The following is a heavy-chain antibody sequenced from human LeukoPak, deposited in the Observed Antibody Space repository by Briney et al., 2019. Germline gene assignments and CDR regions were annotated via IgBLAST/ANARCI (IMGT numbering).Heavy chain of an antibody. V-gene: IGHV4-31*03. CDR1: GGSISSGGYY. J-gene: IGHJ4*02. CDR2: IHYSGST. D-gene: IGHD4-17*01. CDR3: ARDTGRESLDY. Sequence: SETLSLTCTVSGGSISSGGYYWSWIRQHPGKGLEWIGYIHYSGSTYYNPSLKSRVTISVDTSKNQFSLKLSSVTAADTAVYYCARDTGRESLDYWGQGTLVTVSS.